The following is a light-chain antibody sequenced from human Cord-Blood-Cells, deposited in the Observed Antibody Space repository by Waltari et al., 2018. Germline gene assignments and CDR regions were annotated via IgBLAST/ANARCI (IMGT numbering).Light chain of an antibody. J-gene: IGKJ4*01. Sequence: EIDLTQSPAPLSLSPGECATLSCGASQSVSSYLALYQQKPGEAPRLLIYDASNRATGIPARFSGSGSGTDFTLTSSSLEHEDVAVYYCQQRSNWLTFGGGTKVEIK. V-gene: IGKV3-11*01. CDR1: QSVSSY. CDR3: QQRSNWLT. CDR2: DAS.